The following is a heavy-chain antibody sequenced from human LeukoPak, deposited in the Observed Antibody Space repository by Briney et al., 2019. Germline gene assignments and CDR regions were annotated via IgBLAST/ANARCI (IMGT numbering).Heavy chain of an antibody. V-gene: IGHV4-61*02. CDR2: IYTSGST. D-gene: IGHD2-2*01. CDR3: ARGQYRFDI. CDR1: GGSISSGSYY. J-gene: IGHJ3*02. Sequence: PSETLSLTCTVSGGSISSGSYYWSWIRQPAGKGLEWIGRIYTSGSTNYNPSLKSRVTISVDTSKNQFSLKLSSVTAADTAVYYCARGQYRFDIWGQGTMVTVSS.